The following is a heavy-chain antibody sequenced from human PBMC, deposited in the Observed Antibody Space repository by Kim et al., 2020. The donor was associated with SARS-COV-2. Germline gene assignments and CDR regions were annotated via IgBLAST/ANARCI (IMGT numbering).Heavy chain of an antibody. D-gene: IGHD5-18*01. J-gene: IGHJ4*02. Sequence: GGSLRLSCAASGFTFSSYEMNWVRQAPGKGLEWVSYISSSGSTIYYADSVKGRFTISRDNAKNSLYLQMNSLRAEDTAVYYCARVSSYSYGIYYFDYWGQGTLVTVSS. CDR1: GFTFSSYE. CDR2: ISSSGSTI. CDR3: ARVSSYSYGIYYFDY. V-gene: IGHV3-48*03.